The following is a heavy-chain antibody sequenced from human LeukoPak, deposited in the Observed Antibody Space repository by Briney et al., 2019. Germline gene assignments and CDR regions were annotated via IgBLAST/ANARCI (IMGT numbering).Heavy chain of an antibody. CDR3: AKDVSWNWFDP. Sequence: PGGSLRLSCAASGFNFRNYDMHWVRQAPGKGLEWVASIRSDANNKYYADSVKGRFTISRDNAKNTLFLQMNSLRAEDTAVYYCAKDVSWNWFDPWGQGTPVTVSS. CDR1: GFNFRNYD. CDR2: IRSDANNK. V-gene: IGHV3-30*02. J-gene: IGHJ5*02.